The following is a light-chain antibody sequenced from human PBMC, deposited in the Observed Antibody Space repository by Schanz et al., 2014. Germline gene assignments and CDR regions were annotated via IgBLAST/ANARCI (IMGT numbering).Light chain of an antibody. V-gene: IGKV3D-20*02. Sequence: EIVLTQSPGTLSLSPGERATLSCRASQSVSSNYLAWYQQKPGQAPRLLIYGASTRATGIPARFSGSGSGTDFTLSITRLEPEDFAVYYCQQRSNWPSLTFGGGTKVDFK. CDR1: QSVSSNY. CDR3: QQRSNWPSLT. J-gene: IGKJ4*01. CDR2: GAS.